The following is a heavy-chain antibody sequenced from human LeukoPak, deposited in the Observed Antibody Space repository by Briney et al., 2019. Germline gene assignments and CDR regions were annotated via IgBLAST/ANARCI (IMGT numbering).Heavy chain of an antibody. V-gene: IGHV5-51*01. D-gene: IGHD3-16*02. Sequence: GASLQSPCKASDYSFASCWYGWLSRMPGKGLEWLRIIYPGDADTSYNPSFKGRVTISVDKSKSPFYLKWSSLKASDTAVYYCAGRGESSDFTFDYWGQGTLVTVSS. J-gene: IGHJ4*02. CDR2: IYPGDADT. CDR1: DYSFASCW. CDR3: AGRGESSDFTFDY.